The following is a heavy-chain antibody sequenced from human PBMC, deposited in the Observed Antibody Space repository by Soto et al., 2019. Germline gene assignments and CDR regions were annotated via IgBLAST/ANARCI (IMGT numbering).Heavy chain of an antibody. CDR1: GGSFSGYY. CDR3: ARWRSRGLHY. Sequence: SETLSLTCAVYGGSFSGYYWSWIRQPPGKGLEWIGEINHSGSTNYNPSLKSRVTISVDTSKNQFSLKLSSVTAADTAVYYCARWRSRGLHYWGQGTMVTVYS. D-gene: IGHD2-2*01. CDR2: INHSGST. V-gene: IGHV4-34*01. J-gene: IGHJ4*02.